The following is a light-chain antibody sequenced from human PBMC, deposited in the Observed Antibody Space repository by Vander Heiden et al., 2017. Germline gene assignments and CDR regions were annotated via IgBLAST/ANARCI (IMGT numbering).Light chain of an antibody. V-gene: IGKV2-28*01. Sequence: DIVMTQSPLSLPVTPGEPAFISCRSSQSLLQSNGYDYVDWYVQKPGQSPQLLIYVGSNRASGGPERFSGSGSGTDFTRKISRVEAEDVGVYYCMQALQTHMYTFGQGTRLEIK. CDR1: QSLLQSNGYDY. CDR3: MQALQTHMYT. CDR2: VGS. J-gene: IGKJ2*01.